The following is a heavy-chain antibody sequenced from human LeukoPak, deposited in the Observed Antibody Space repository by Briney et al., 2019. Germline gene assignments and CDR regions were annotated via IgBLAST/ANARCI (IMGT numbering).Heavy chain of an antibody. CDR2: IIPIFGTA. J-gene: IGHJ5*02. D-gene: IGHD1-1*01. V-gene: IGHV1-69*01. Sequence: SVKVSCKASGGTFSSYAISWVRQAPGQGLEWMGGIIPIFGTANYAQKFQGRVTITADESTSTAYMELSSLRSEDTAVYYCASNRRYKWNHVEWVDPWGQGTLVTVSS. CDR1: GGTFSSYA. CDR3: ASNRRYKWNHVEWVDP.